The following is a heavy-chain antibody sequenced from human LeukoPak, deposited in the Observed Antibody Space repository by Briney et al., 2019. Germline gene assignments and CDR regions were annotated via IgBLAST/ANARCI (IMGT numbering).Heavy chain of an antibody. D-gene: IGHD3-10*01. CDR2: ISTTSRYI. Sequence: PGGSLRLSCAAFGFTFSSCSMNWVRQAPGKGLEWLSSISTTSRYIYSADSLEGRFTISRDNAKNSLYLQMNSLRAEDTAVYYCARGDTMLRGLLSAFDYWGQGTLVTVSS. J-gene: IGHJ4*02. V-gene: IGHV3-21*01. CDR1: GFTFSSCS. CDR3: ARGDTMLRGLLSAFDY.